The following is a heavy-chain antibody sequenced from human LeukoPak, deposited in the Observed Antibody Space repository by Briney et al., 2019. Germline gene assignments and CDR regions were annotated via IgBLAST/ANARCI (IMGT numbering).Heavy chain of an antibody. Sequence: GASVKVSCKASGDTFTGYYMHWVRQAPGQGLEWMGWINPNSGGTNYAQKFQGRVTMTRDTSISTAYMELSRLRSDDTAVYYCAKIRGSYYPYYFDYWGQGTLVTVSS. CDR2: INPNSGGT. CDR1: GDTFTGYY. CDR3: AKIRGSYYPYYFDY. V-gene: IGHV1-2*02. J-gene: IGHJ4*02. D-gene: IGHD1-26*01.